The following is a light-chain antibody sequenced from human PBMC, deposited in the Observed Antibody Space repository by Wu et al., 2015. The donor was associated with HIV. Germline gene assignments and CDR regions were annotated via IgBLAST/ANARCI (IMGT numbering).Light chain of an antibody. Sequence: IQLTQSPSSLSASVEDRVTITCRASQGITSHLAWYQQRPGKAPNLLIYAASTLHSGVPSGFVGSGYGTDFTLTIYNLQPEDFATYYCQQLHDYPLTFGRGTKVDTK. V-gene: IGKV1-9*01. CDR1: QGITSH. CDR3: QQLHDYPLT. J-gene: IGKJ4*01. CDR2: AAS.